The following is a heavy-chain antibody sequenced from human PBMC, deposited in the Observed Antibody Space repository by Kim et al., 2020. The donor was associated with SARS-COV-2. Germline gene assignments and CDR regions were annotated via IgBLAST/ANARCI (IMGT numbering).Heavy chain of an antibody. J-gene: IGHJ4*02. CDR1: GGSISSSNW. V-gene: IGHV4-4*02. CDR3: ARDESSYSSGWYVRKLDY. CDR2: IYHSGST. Sequence: SETLSLTCAVSGGSISSSNWWSWVRQPPGKGLEWIREIYHSGSTNYHPSLKSRVTISVDKSKNQFSLKLSSVTAADTAVYYCARDESSYSSGWYVRKLDYWGQGTLVTVSS. D-gene: IGHD6-19*01.